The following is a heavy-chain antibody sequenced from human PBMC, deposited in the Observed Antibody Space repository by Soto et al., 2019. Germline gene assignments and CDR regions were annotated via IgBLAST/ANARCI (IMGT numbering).Heavy chain of an antibody. CDR3: ARPSYALNWDFHYGMQV. CDR1: GGSFSGYY. D-gene: IGHD2-2*01. V-gene: IGHV4-34*01. Sequence: SETLSLTCAFSGGSFSGYYWTWIRQIPGKGLDWIGEINQSGNTKYNPSLMSRVTMSVDTSRNQFSLKLRSVTAADTAVYYCARPSYALNWDFHYGMQVWGQGTSVTVSS. CDR2: INQSGNT. J-gene: IGHJ6*02.